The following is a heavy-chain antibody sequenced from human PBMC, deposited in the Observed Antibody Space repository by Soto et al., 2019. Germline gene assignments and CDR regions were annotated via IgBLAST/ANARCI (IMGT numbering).Heavy chain of an antibody. V-gene: IGHV3-9*01. D-gene: IGHD6-19*01. CDR3: AKDLRDSSGWYYFDY. J-gene: IGHJ4*02. CDR2: ISWNSGSI. Sequence: EVQLVESGGGLVQPGRSLRLSCAASGFTFDDYAMHWVRQAPGKGLEWVSGISWNSGSIGYADSVKGRFTISRDNAKNSLYLQMSSLRAEDTALYYCAKDLRDSSGWYYFDYWGQGTLVTVSS. CDR1: GFTFDDYA.